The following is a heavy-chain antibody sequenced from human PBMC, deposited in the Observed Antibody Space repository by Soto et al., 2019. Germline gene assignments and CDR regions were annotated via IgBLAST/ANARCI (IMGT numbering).Heavy chain of an antibody. V-gene: IGHV3-30*14. CDR2: ISYDGSEE. CDR1: GFALSDYA. D-gene: IGHD3-10*01. CDR3: ARDLLAGYSHSGMIDY. J-gene: IGHJ4*02. Sequence: GGSLRLSCEASGFALSDYAMHWVRQAPGEGLEWVAIISYDGSEEKYADSVKGRFTISRDNSKDTVYLQMSSLTGNDTAVYYCARDLLAGYSHSGMIDYWGQGSLVTVSS.